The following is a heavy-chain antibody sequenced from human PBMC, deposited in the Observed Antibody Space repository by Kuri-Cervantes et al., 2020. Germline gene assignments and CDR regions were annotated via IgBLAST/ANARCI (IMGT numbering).Heavy chain of an antibody. D-gene: IGHD7-27*01. J-gene: IGHJ4*02. Sequence: GESLKISCAASGFTFSSYGMHWVRQAPGKGLEWVAVIWYDGSNKYYADSVKGRFTISRDNSKNTLYLQMNSLRAEDTAVYYCASTGGGVDHWGQGTLVTVSS. CDR3: ASTGGGVDH. CDR2: IWYDGSNK. CDR1: GFTFSSYG. V-gene: IGHV3-33*08.